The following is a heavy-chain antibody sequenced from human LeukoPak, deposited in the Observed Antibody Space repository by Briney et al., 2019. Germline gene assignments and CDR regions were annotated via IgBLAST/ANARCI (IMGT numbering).Heavy chain of an antibody. Sequence: SETLSLTCTVSGDSVSSGSYYWSWIRQPPGKGLEWIGYIYYSGSTNYNPSLKSRVTISVDKSKNQFSLKLSSVTAADTAVYYCARVGVLMATIIVGFDPWGQGTLVTVSS. D-gene: IGHD5-12*01. CDR2: IYYSGST. CDR3: ARVGVLMATIIVGFDP. J-gene: IGHJ5*02. V-gene: IGHV4-61*01. CDR1: GDSVSSGSYY.